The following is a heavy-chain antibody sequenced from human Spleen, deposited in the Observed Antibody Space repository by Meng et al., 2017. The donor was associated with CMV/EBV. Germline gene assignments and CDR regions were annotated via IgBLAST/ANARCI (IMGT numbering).Heavy chain of an antibody. CDR1: GFTFSSFW. J-gene: IGHJ4*02. CDR3: VRDRRYNGDY. CDR2: SNSDGTST. D-gene: IGHD1-14*01. Sequence: SGAASGFTFSSFWMHWVRQAPGKGLVWVSRSNSDGTSTSYADSVKGRFTISRDNAKNTVYLQMNDLRAEDTAVHYCVRDRRYNGDYWGQGTLVTVSS. V-gene: IGHV3-74*01.